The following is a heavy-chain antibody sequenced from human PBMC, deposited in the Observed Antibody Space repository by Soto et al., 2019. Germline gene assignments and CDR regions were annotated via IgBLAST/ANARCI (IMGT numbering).Heavy chain of an antibody. Sequence: DSVKIYCKASGYTLTNYGMSWVRQAPGEGLEWVGWINTSNDNKLYAQKLQGRLTLTTDTSTSTAYMDLTTLRSDDTAVYFCARDPGAASFDFWAQGTLVTVSS. CDR1: GYTLTNYG. CDR3: ARDPGAASFDF. J-gene: IGHJ4*02. D-gene: IGHD2-15*01. V-gene: IGHV1-18*01. CDR2: INTSNDNK.